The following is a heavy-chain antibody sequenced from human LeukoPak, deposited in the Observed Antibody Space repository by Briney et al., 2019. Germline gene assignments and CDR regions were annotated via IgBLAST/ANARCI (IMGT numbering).Heavy chain of an antibody. J-gene: IGHJ4*02. CDR1: GFTFSRYE. CDR3: ARADSGSYFGTHFDY. V-gene: IGHV3-48*03. D-gene: IGHD1-26*01. CDR2: ISSSGSTI. Sequence: GGSLRLSCAASGFTFSRYEMNWVRQAPGKGLEWVPYISSSGSTIYYADSVKGRFTISRDNAKNSLYLQMNSLRAEDTAVYYCARADSGSYFGTHFDYWGQGTLVTVSS.